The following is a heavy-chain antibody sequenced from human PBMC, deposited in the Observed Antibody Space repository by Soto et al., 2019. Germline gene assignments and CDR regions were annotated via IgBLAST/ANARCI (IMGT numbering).Heavy chain of an antibody. CDR2: IYWHDDK. J-gene: IGHJ4*02. CDR3: AHRGGATVGLYYFDY. V-gene: IGHV2-5*01. D-gene: IGHD3-16*01. Sequence: SGPTRVNNTQTLTLTCTFSGFSLSTTGVGVSWIRQPPGKALEWLALIYWHDDKRYSPSLKSRLTITKDTSKNQVVLTMTNMDPVDTATYYCAHRGGATVGLYYFDYWGQGALVTVSS. CDR1: GFSLSTTGVG.